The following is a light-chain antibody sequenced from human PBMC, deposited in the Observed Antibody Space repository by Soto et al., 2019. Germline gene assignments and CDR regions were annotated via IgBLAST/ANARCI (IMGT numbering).Light chain of an antibody. V-gene: IGKV3-15*01. CDR1: QSVGSD. Sequence: ETAMTQSPATLCVFPGARATLSWRASQSVGSDLAWYQQKRGQAPRLLIYGASTRATGIPARFSGSASGTGFTLTISGLQSEDFAVYYCQQYKNWPPITFGQGTRLEIK. CDR3: QQYKNWPPIT. CDR2: GAS. J-gene: IGKJ5*01.